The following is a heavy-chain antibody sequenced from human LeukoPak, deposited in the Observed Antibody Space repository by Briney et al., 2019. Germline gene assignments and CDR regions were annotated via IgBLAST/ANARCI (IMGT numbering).Heavy chain of an antibody. D-gene: IGHD7-27*01. J-gene: IGHJ3*02. Sequence: PSETLSLTCAVYGGSFSGYYWSWIRQPPGKGLEWIGEINHSGSTNYNPSLKSRVAISVDTSKNQFSLKLLAMTAADTAIYYCVKTRTGGGAFDIWGQGTPVTVSS. V-gene: IGHV4-34*01. CDR2: INHSGST. CDR3: VKTRTGGGAFDI. CDR1: GGSFSGYY.